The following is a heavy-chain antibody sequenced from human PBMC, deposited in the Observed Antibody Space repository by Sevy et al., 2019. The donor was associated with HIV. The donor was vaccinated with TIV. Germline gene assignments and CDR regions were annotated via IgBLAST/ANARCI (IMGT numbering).Heavy chain of an antibody. Sequence: GGSLRLSCAASGFTVSSNYMSWVRQAPGKGLEWVSVIYSGEYTYYADSVKGRFTISRDNFKNTLYLQMNSLRAEDTAVYYCRGVGTTTNFDYWGQGTLVTVSS. J-gene: IGHJ4*02. CDR3: RGVGTTTNFDY. CDR2: IYSGEYT. V-gene: IGHV3-53*01. D-gene: IGHD1-26*01. CDR1: GFTVSSNY.